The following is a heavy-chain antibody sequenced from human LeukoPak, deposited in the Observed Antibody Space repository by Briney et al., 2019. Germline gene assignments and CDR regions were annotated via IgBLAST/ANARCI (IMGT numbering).Heavy chain of an antibody. Sequence: GGSLRLSCAASGFTFSSYAMSWVRQAPGKGLEWVSAISGSGGSTYYADSVKGRFTISRDNSKNTLYLQMNSLRAEDTAVYYCAKNPGKDYDFWSGYYPLYFDYWGQGTLVTVSS. J-gene: IGHJ4*02. CDR1: GFTFSSYA. CDR2: ISGSGGST. V-gene: IGHV3-23*01. CDR3: AKNPGKDYDFWSGYYPLYFDY. D-gene: IGHD3-3*01.